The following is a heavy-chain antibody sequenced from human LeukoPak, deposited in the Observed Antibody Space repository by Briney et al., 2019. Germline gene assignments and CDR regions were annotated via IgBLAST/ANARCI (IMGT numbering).Heavy chain of an antibody. J-gene: IGHJ4*02. CDR1: GGPISSGSCY. Sequence: SQTLSLTCTVSGGPISSGSCYWRWIRQPAGKGLEWIGRIYTSGSTNYNPSLKSRVTISVDTSKNQFSLRLSSVTAEETVVYYCAIPYYNYVWGSYRYVDYWRQGTLVTVSS. V-gene: IGHV4-61*02. CDR3: AIPYYNYVWGSYRYVDY. D-gene: IGHD3-16*02. CDR2: IYTSGST.